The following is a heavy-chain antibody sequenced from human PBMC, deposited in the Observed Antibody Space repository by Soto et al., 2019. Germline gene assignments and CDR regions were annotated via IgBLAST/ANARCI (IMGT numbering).Heavy chain of an antibody. V-gene: IGHV4-59*01. D-gene: IGHD2-21*02. J-gene: IGHJ4*02. CDR2: ISYSGST. Sequence: SETLSLTCTVSGASISTYYWSWIRQPPGKGLEWIGYISYSGSTNYNPSLKSRVTISFDASKNEISLQVRSATAADAAVYYCARDGDGNALDYWGQGTLVTVSS. CDR3: ARDGDGNALDY. CDR1: GASISTYY.